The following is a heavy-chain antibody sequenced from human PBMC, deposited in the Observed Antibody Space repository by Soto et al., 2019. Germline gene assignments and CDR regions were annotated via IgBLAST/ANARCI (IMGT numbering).Heavy chain of an antibody. CDR1: GFTFSNAG. CDR3: TTEEKVLRFLEWLREDYYYYMDV. J-gene: IGHJ6*03. CDR2: IKSKTDGGTT. Sequence: GGSLRLSCAAFGFTFSNAGRSWVRQAPGKGLEWVGRIKSKTDGGTTDYAAPVKGRFTISRDDSKNTLYLQINSLKTEDTAVYYCTTEEKVLRFLEWLREDYYYYMDVWGKGTTVTVSS. V-gene: IGHV3-15*01. D-gene: IGHD3-3*01.